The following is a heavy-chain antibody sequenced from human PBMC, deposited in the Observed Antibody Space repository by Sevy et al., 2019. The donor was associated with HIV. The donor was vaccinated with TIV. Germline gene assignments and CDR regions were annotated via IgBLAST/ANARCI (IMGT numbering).Heavy chain of an antibody. D-gene: IGHD7-27*01. Sequence: SETLSLTCTVSGGSISSYYWSWIRQPPGKGLEAIGYMYYNGRTYYNPPLCSRVIISVDKSQNQVSLQLSSVTAADTGVYYCARAGGNTDWGMDVWGQGITVTVSS. J-gene: IGHJ6*02. CDR2: MYYNGRT. V-gene: IGHV4-59*12. CDR1: GGSISSYY. CDR3: ARAGGNTDWGMDV.